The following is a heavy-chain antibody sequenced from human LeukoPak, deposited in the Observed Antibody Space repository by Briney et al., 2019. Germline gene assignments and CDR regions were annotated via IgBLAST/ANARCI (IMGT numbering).Heavy chain of an antibody. D-gene: IGHD2-15*01. CDR1: GYSFTSYW. Sequence: GESPKISCKGSGYSFTSYWIGWVRQMPGKGLEWMGIIYPGDSDTRYSPSFQGQVTISADKSISTAYLQWSSLKASDTAMYYCARRGEYCSGGSCYFPRYNWFDPWGQGTLVTVSS. J-gene: IGHJ5*02. V-gene: IGHV5-51*01. CDR2: IYPGDSDT. CDR3: ARRGEYCSGGSCYFPRYNWFDP.